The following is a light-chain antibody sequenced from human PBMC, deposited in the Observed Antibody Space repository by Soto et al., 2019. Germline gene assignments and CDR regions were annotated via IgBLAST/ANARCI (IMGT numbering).Light chain of an antibody. J-gene: IGKJ1*01. V-gene: IGKV3-20*01. Sequence: EIRLTQSPGTLSLSPGERATISCRASQSVSSSYLAWYQQKPGQAPRLLLFGASTSVTGIPHTFSGSGSGTDFSPPIISLLPPDFAASYCHQHCSSHPQTFGQGTKVDI. CDR1: QSVSSSY. CDR3: HQHCSSHPQT. CDR2: GAS.